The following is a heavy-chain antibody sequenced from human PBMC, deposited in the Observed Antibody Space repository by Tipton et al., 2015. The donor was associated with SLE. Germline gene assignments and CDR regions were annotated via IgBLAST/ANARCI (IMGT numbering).Heavy chain of an antibody. CDR2: VNHSGAT. V-gene: IGHV4-34*01. CDR3: ARDRGSYGSPVYFDS. D-gene: IGHD1-26*01. Sequence: TLSLTCAMPGGSLSGNYWGWIRQAQGKGLEWIGEVNHSGATNYNPSLKSRVTISVDTSKNQFSLKLRSVIAADTAVYYCARDRGSYGSPVYFDSWGQGTLVTVSS. CDR1: GGSLSGNY. J-gene: IGHJ4*02.